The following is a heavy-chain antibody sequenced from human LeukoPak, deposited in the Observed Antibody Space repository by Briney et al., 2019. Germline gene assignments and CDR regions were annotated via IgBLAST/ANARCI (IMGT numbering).Heavy chain of an antibody. D-gene: IGHD3-22*01. CDR1: GFTFADYG. CDR2: ISWNSGSI. CDR3: AKGRSPSYDSRQGWIDP. Sequence: GRSLRLSCAASGFTFADYGMHWVRQAPGKGLEWVSGISWNSGSIGYADSVKGRFTISRDNAKNSLYLQMNSLRADDTALYYCAKGRSPSYDSRQGWIDPWGQGILVTVSS. V-gene: IGHV3-9*01. J-gene: IGHJ5*02.